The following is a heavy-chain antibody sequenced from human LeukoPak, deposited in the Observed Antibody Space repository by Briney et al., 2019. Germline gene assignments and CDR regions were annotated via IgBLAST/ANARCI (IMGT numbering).Heavy chain of an antibody. D-gene: IGHD3-3*01. J-gene: IGHJ6*02. Sequence: ASVKVSCKASGYTFTSYDINWVRQATGQGLEWMGWMNPNSGNTGYARKFQGRVTMTRNTSISTAYMELSSLRSEDTAVYYCARLYDFWSGYPYYYYYGMDVWGQGTTVTVSS. CDR1: GYTFTSYD. CDR3: ARLYDFWSGYPYYYYYGMDV. V-gene: IGHV1-8*01. CDR2: MNPNSGNT.